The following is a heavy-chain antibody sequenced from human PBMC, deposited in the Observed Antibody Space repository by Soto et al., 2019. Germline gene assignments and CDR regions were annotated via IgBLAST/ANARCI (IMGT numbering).Heavy chain of an antibody. CDR2: ISYSGRT. CDR3: ARVQYWYFDF. CDR1: GGSISSYGYY. V-gene: IGHV4-31*03. J-gene: IGHJ2*01. Sequence: QVHLQESGPGLVKPSQTLSLTCTVSGGSISSYGYYWSWIRQHPGKGLEWIGYISYSGRTYYNSSLKSRVTISADTSKTQFSLSLSSVTAADTAVYYCARVQYWYFDFWGRGTLVTVSS.